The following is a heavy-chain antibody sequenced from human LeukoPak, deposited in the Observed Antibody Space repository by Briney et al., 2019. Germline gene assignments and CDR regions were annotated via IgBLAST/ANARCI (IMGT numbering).Heavy chain of an antibody. CDR3: VGGGDWLPEY. J-gene: IGHJ4*01. CDR2: IYYSGST. CDR1: GDSISTNHW. V-gene: IGHV4-28*06. D-gene: IGHD3/OR15-3a*01. Sequence: SGTLSLTCAVSGDSISTNHWWSWIRHSPGNGLEWIGLIYYSGSTKFNPSLKSRVAMSVDPSNNQFSLSLNSVTTTDTAVYFCVGGGDWLPEYWGRGTQVIVSP.